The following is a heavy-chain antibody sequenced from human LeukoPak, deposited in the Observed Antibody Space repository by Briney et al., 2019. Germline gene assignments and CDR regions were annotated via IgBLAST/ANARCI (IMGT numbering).Heavy chain of an antibody. J-gene: IGHJ4*02. CDR1: GGTFSSYA. CDR3: ARESVDTATPFDY. D-gene: IGHD5-18*01. Sequence: SVKVSCKASGGTFSSYAISWVRQAPGQGLEWMGGIIPIFGTANYAQKFQARVTITADKSTSTAYMELSSLRSEETAVYYCARESVDTATPFDYWGQGTLVTVSS. V-gene: IGHV1-69*06. CDR2: IIPIFGTA.